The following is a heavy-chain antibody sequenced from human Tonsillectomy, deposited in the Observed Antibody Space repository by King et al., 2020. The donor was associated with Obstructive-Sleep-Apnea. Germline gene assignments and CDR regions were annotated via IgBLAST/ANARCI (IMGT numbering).Heavy chain of an antibody. CDR1: GFTFSSYA. Sequence: VQLVESGGGVVQPGRSLRLSCAASGFTFSSYAMHWVRQAPVKGLEWVAVMSYDGSNKYYADSVKGRFTISRDYSKNTVHLQMNSLRAEDTAIYYCARDIGSSWYGGFDYWGQGTLVTVSS. CDR3: ARDIGSSWYGGFDY. D-gene: IGHD6-13*01. CDR2: MSYDGSNK. J-gene: IGHJ4*02. V-gene: IGHV3-30-3*01.